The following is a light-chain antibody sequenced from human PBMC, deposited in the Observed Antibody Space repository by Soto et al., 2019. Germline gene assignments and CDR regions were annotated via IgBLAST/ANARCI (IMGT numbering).Light chain of an antibody. V-gene: IGLV2-14*01. CDR2: EVR. CDR1: SSDIGGYGY. J-gene: IGLJ1*01. CDR3: ATWDDSLKTYV. Sequence: QSALTQPASVSGSLGQSITLSCTGTSSDIGGYGYVSWYQQSPGKAPKLIIFEVRDRPLGVSDRFSGSKSGTSASLAISGLRSVDEADYYCATWDDSLKTYVFGNGTKLTVL.